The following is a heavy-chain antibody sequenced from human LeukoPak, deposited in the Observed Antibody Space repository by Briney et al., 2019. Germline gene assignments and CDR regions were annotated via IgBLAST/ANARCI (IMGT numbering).Heavy chain of an antibody. D-gene: IGHD6-6*01. CDR1: GYTFTASY. Sequence: ASEKVSCKASGYTFTASYMHWVRQAPGQGLEWVGWINPNSGGTKYAQNFQGRVTMTRDTSISTAYMELSRLRSDDTAVYYCARGGGRSSSAFDPWGQGTLVTVSS. CDR3: ARGGGRSSSAFDP. J-gene: IGHJ5*02. V-gene: IGHV1-2*02. CDR2: INPNSGGT.